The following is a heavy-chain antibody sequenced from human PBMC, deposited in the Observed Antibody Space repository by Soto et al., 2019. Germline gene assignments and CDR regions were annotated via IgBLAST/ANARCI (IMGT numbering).Heavy chain of an antibody. CDR3: ARDQGGDLGD. CDR2: IHFSGET. CDR1: GASIGRGGYY. D-gene: IGHD2-21*01. V-gene: IGHV4-31*03. J-gene: IGHJ4*02. Sequence: SETLSLTCTVSGASIGRGGYYWTWIRQHPGKALEWRGHIHFSGETNYNPSLMGRLTMSIDTSTNQFSLNLAAVTAADTAMYYCARDQGGDLGDWGQGSLVTVSS.